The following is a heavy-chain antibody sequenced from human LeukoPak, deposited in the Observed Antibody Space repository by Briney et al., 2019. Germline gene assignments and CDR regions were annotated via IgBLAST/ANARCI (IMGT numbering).Heavy chain of an antibody. J-gene: IGHJ4*02. CDR2: IKQDGSIQ. CDR3: ATSYDSSGCD. D-gene: IGHD3-22*01. Sequence: GGSLRLSCTASGFTFSSFWMAWVRQAPGKGLEWVGNIKQDGSIQYYGDSAKGRFTISRDNAKNSLYLQMNNLRAEDTALYYCATSYDSSGCDWGQGTLVTVSS. CDR1: GFTFSSFW. V-gene: IGHV3-7*01.